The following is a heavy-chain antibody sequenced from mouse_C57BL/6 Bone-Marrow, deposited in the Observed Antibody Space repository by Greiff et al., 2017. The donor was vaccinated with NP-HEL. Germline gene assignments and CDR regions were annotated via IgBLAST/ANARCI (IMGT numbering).Heavy chain of an antibody. CDR2: IYPRDGST. D-gene: IGHD4-1*01. J-gene: IGHJ2*01. CDR3: AREKLGRYYFDY. CDR1: GYTFTDHT. Sequence: VKLVESDAELVKPGASVKISCKVSGYTFTDHTIHWMKQRPEQGLEWIGYIYPRDGSTKYNEKFKGKATLTADKSSITAYMQLNSLTSEDSAVYFCAREKLGRYYFDYWGQGTTLTVSS. V-gene: IGHV1-78*01.